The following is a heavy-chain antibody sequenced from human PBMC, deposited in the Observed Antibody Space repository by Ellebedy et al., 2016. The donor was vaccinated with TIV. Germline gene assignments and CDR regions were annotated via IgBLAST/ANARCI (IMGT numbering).Heavy chain of an antibody. V-gene: IGHV3-30*18. D-gene: IGHD2-21*01. J-gene: IGHJ5*01. CDR3: ANMAWGNEDYSVDS. CDR1: GFLFNQYG. CDR2: IANDGRNK. Sequence: GESLKISCAASGFLFNQYGMHWVRQAPGKGLEWVAGIANDGRNKYYGDSVKGRFTISRDNSKNTLYLQMNSLKVEDTAVYYCANMAWGNEDYSVDSWGQGTLVTVSS.